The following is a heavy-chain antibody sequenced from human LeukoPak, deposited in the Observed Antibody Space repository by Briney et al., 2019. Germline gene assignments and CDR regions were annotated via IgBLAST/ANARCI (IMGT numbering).Heavy chain of an antibody. V-gene: IGHV1-2*06. D-gene: IGHD2-2*01. J-gene: IGHJ4*02. CDR2: INPNSGGT. CDR1: GYTFTGYY. Sequence: ASVKVSCKASGYTFTGYYMHWVRQAPGQGLEWMGRINPNSGGTNYAQKFQGRVTMTRDTSISTAYMDLSRLRFDDTAVYYCARDYCSSTSCLFDYWGQGTLVTVSS. CDR3: ARDYCSSTSCLFDY.